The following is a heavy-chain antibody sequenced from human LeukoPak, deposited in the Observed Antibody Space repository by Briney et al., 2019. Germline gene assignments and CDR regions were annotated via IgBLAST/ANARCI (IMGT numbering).Heavy chain of an antibody. CDR1: GGTFSSYA. CDR3: ARGGDCSSTSCYVRWFDL. D-gene: IGHD2-2*01. CDR2: IIPIFGTA. Sequence: SVKVSCKASGGTFSSYAISWVRQAPGQGLEWMGRIIPIFGTANYAQKFQGRVTITTDESTSTAYMELSSLRSEDTAVYYCARGGDCSSTSCYVRWFDLWGQGTLVTVSS. V-gene: IGHV1-69*05. J-gene: IGHJ5*02.